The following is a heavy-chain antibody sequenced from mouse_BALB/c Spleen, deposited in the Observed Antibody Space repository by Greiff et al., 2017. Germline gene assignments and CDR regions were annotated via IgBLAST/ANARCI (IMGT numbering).Heavy chain of an antibody. J-gene: IGHJ3*01. Sequence: EVKLQESGGGLVKPGGSLKLSCAASGFTFSSYTMSWVRQTPEKRLEWVATISSGGGNTYYPDSVKGRFTISRDNAKNNLYLQMSSLRSEDTALYYCASYDSSYWFAYWGQGTLVTVSA. CDR3: ASYDSSYWFAY. V-gene: IGHV5-9*03. CDR1: GFTFSSYT. D-gene: IGHD1-1*01. CDR2: ISSGGGNT.